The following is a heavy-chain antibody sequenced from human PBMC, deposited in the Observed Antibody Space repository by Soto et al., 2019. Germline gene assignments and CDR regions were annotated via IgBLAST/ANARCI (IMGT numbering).Heavy chain of an antibody. J-gene: IGHJ4*02. CDR2: ISTI. CDR3: ARDGGSYYFDY. V-gene: IGHV3-21*01. CDR1: GFTFSSHS. D-gene: IGHD1-26*01. Sequence: EVQLVESGGGLVKPGGSLRLSCAASGFTFSSHSMNWVRQAPGKGLEWVSSISTIYYADSVKGRFTISRDNAKNSLYLQMNSLRAEDTAVYYCARDGGSYYFDYWGQGTLVTVSS.